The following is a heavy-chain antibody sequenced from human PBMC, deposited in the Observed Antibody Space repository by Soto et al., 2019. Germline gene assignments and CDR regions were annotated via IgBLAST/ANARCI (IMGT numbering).Heavy chain of an antibody. CDR1: GGTFSSYA. CDR2: IIPIFGTA. CDR3: ARAYCGGDCYSTPYYYGIDV. Sequence: GASVKVSCKASGGTFSSYAISWVRQAPGQGLEWMGGIIPIFGTANYAQKFQGRVTITADESTSTAYMELSSLRSEDTAVYYCARAYCGGDCYSTPYYYGIDVWGQGTTVTVSS. J-gene: IGHJ6*02. V-gene: IGHV1-69*13. D-gene: IGHD2-21*02.